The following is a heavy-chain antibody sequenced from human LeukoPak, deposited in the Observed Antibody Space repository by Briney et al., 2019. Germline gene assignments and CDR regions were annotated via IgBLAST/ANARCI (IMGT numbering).Heavy chain of an antibody. J-gene: IGHJ4*02. CDR1: GYIFTSYW. D-gene: IGHD2-8*02. CDR2: IYPGDSDT. Sequence: GESLQISCQGSGYIFTSYWIGWVRPMPGKGLEWTGIIYPGDSDTRYSPSFQGQVTISADKCISTAYLQWSSLKASDTAMYYCARRAGGFDYWGQGTLVTVSS. V-gene: IGHV5-51*01. CDR3: ARRAGGFDY.